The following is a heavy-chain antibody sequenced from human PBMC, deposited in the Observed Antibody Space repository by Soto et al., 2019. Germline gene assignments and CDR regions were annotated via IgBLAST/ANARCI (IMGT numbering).Heavy chain of an antibody. CDR3: TTEYYYDSSGYYYSGGYFDY. D-gene: IGHD3-22*01. CDR2: IKSKTDGGTT. J-gene: IGHJ4*02. V-gene: IGHV3-15*01. Sequence: GGSLRLSCAASGFTFSNAWMSWVRQAPGKGLEWGGRIKSKTDGGTTDYAAPVKGRFTISRDDSKNTLYPQMNSLKTEDTAVYYCTTEYYYDSSGYYYSGGYFDYWGQGTLVTVSS. CDR1: GFTFSNAW.